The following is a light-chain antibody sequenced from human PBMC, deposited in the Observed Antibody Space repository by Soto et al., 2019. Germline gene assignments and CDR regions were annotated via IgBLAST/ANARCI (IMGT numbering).Light chain of an antibody. CDR2: YAS. J-gene: IGKJ4*01. V-gene: IGKV3-15*01. CDR1: QRVSSN. CDR3: KQSTSSTLT. Sequence: EIFIAQSPATLSVSPEERATLSSSARQRVSSNLTEFQQKRGQAPRLLIYYASTRATVLAAGLSGSAFGTEIALTISPLRSENPVVYYCKQSTSSTLTLGGG.